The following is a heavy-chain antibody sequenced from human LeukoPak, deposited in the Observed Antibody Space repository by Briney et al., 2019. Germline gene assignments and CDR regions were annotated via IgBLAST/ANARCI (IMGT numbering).Heavy chain of an antibody. D-gene: IGHD3-22*01. CDR2: ISWRSSDI. Sequence: GGSLRLSCVASGFTLSSYNMKWVRQAPGKRLEWVSSISWRSSDIEYADSVKGRFTVSRDIDKKSLYLQMNSLRVEDTAVYYCAKEAHYDSSGLRNAFDIWGQGTMVTVSS. V-gene: IGHV3-21*01. CDR3: AKEAHYDSSGLRNAFDI. CDR1: GFTLSSYN. J-gene: IGHJ3*02.